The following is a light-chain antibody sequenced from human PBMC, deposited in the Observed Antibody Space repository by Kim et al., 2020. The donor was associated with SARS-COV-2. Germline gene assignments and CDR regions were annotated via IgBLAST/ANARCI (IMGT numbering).Light chain of an antibody. CDR1: QDIRSY. CDR3: LQYNSFPYA. V-gene: IGKV1-17*03. CDR2: GAS. J-gene: IGKJ2*01. Sequence: SPSVGDRVTITCRASQDIRSYLAWFQQRPGKVPKGLIYGASTLQSGVPSMFSGSGSGTEFTLTISSLQPEDFASYYCLQYNSFPYAFGQGTKLEI.